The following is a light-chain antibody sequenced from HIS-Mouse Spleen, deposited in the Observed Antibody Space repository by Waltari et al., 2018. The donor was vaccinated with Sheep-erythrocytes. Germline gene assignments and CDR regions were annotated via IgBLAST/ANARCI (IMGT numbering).Light chain of an antibody. CDR1: SSDVGSYNL. Sequence: QSALTQPASVSGSPGQSITIPCTGTSSDVGSYNLVPCYQQHPGKAPKPLIYEGSKRPSGVSNRFSGSKSGNTASLTISGLQAEDEADYYCCSYAGSSTPWVFGGGTKLTVL. V-gene: IGLV2-23*01. CDR2: EGS. CDR3: CSYAGSSTPWV. J-gene: IGLJ3*02.